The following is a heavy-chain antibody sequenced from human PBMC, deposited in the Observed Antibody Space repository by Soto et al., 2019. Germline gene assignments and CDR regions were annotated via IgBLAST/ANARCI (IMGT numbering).Heavy chain of an antibody. CDR2: INHSGST. Sequence: QVQLQQWGAGLLKPSETLSLTCAVYGGSFSGYYWSWIRQPPGKGLEWIGEINHSGSTNYNPSLKSRVTISVDTSNNQFSLKLSSVTAADTAVYYCARASYDFWSGYYKGNWFDPWGQGTLVTVSS. D-gene: IGHD3-3*01. CDR3: ARASYDFWSGYYKGNWFDP. V-gene: IGHV4-34*01. CDR1: GGSFSGYY. J-gene: IGHJ5*02.